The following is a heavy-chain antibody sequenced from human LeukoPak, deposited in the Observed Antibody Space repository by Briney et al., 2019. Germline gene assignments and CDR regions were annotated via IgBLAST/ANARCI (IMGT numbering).Heavy chain of an antibody. V-gene: IGHV3-20*04. CDR3: VRDRSPGAATAGDSFDY. J-gene: IGHJ4*02. CDR2: ISWNSDKT. CDR1: GFTFDDYA. Sequence: GGSLRLSCTASGFTFDDYALSWVRQVPGKGLDWVSGISWNSDKTVYADSVEGRFTISRDNDKNSLYLQMDSLRAEDTALYFCVRDRSPGAATAGDSFDYWGQGILVPVSS. D-gene: IGHD1-26*01.